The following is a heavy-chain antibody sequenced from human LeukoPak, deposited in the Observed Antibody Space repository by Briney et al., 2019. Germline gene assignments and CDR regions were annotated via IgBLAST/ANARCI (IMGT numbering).Heavy chain of an antibody. D-gene: IGHD6-6*01. CDR2: ISGSGGST. Sequence: GGSLRLSCAASGFTFSSCAMSWVRQAPGKGLEWVSAISGSGGSTYYADSVKGRFTISRDNSKNTLYLQMNSLRAEDTAVYYCAKGGHSSSAGWFDPWGQGTLVTVSS. J-gene: IGHJ5*02. CDR1: GFTFSSCA. CDR3: AKGGHSSSAGWFDP. V-gene: IGHV3-23*01.